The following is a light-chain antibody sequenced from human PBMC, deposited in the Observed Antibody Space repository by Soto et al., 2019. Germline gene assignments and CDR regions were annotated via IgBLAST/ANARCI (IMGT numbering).Light chain of an antibody. V-gene: IGKV1-13*02. CDR2: AAS. J-gene: IGKJ3*01. CDR1: QGISSS. CDR3: QQFNSYPRLFN. Sequence: AIQLTQSPSSLSASVGDRVTITCRASQGISSSLAWYQQKPGKPPKLLISAASRLESGVPSRFSGSESGTDFTLTISSLQPEDFATYYCQQFNSYPRLFNFGPGTKVDIK.